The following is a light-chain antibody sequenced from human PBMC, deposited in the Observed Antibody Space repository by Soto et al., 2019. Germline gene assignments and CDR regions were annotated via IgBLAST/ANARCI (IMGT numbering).Light chain of an antibody. V-gene: IGKV3D-20*01. CDR2: DAS. CDR1: QSVSRSY. CDR3: QQSGSSPIT. J-gene: IGKJ5*01. Sequence: EIVLAQSPATLSLSQLGIATRSGVASQSVSRSYLAWYQQKPGLAPRLIIYDASTRATGIPDRFSGSGSGTDFTLTISRLEPEDFAVYYCQQSGSSPITFGQGTRLEI.